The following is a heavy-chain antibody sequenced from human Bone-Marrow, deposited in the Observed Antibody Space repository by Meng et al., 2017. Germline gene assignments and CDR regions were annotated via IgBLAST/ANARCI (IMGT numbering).Heavy chain of an antibody. J-gene: IGHJ4*02. CDR2: IYYSGST. V-gene: IGHV4-59*01. CDR3: AREGGDYYDSSGYFDY. CDR1: GGSISSYY. D-gene: IGHD3-22*01. Sequence: PDAGPRLGKPSATLSPTCTFSGGSISSYYWSWIRQPPGKGLEWIGYIYYSGSTNYNPSLKSRVTISVDTSKNQFSLKLSSVTAADTAVYYCAREGGDYYDSSGYFDYWGQGTLVTVSS.